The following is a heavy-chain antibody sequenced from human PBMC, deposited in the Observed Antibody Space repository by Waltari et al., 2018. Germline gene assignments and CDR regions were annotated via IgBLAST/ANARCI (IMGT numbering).Heavy chain of an antibody. D-gene: IGHD6-13*01. Sequence: QVQLQQWGAGLLKPSETLSLTCAVYGGSFSGDYWSWISQPPGKGLDWIGEINHSGSTNYNPSLKSRVTISVDTSKNQFSLKLSSVTAADTAVYYCARGRGAAAENWFDPWGQGTLVTVSS. V-gene: IGHV4-34*01. CDR2: INHSGST. CDR1: GGSFSGDY. J-gene: IGHJ5*02. CDR3: ARGRGAAAENWFDP.